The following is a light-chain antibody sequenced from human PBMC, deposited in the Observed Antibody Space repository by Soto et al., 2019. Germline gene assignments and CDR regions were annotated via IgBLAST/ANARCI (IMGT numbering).Light chain of an antibody. J-gene: IGKJ5*01. CDR3: QQYNNWPPIT. Sequence: EIVMTPSPATLSVSPGERATLPCRASQSVSSNLAWYQQTPGQAPRLLICGASTRATGIPARFSGSGSGTEFTLTISSLQSEDFAVYYCQQYNNWPPITFGQGTRLEIK. V-gene: IGKV3-15*01. CDR2: GAS. CDR1: QSVSSN.